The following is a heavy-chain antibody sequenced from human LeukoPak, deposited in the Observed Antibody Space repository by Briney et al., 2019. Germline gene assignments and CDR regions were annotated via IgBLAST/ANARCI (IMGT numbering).Heavy chain of an antibody. CDR2: ISTSSSAI. J-gene: IGHJ4*02. CDR1: GFAFSDYY. V-gene: IGHV3-11*01. Sequence: PGGSLRLSCATSGFAFSDYYMSWIRQAPGKGLEWVSSISTSSSAINYADSVKGRFTISRDNAKNALYLQMNSLRAEDTAVYYCASEWSGYYSNYFDYWGQGTLVTVSS. CDR3: ASEWSGYYSNYFDY. D-gene: IGHD3-3*01.